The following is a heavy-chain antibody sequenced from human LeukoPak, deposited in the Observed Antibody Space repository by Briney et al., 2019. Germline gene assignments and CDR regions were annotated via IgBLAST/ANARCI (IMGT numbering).Heavy chain of an antibody. CDR1: GYTFTSYD. Sequence: ASVKVSCKASGYTFTSYDINWVRQATGQGLEWMGWMNPNSGNTGYAQKFQGRVTMTRNTSISTAYMELSSLRSEDTAVYYCAAGSVLTGYIDAFDIWGQGTMVTVSS. J-gene: IGHJ3*02. D-gene: IGHD3-9*01. CDR2: MNPNSGNT. CDR3: AAGSVLTGYIDAFDI. V-gene: IGHV1-8*01.